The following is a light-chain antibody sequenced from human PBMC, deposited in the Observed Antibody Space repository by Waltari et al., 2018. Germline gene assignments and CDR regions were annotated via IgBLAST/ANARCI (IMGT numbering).Light chain of an antibody. J-gene: IGKJ5*01. CDR3: QQSYSPPFT. Sequence: TQSPSSLSTSVGDRVTITCRASRGIDSYLNWYQQRPGRAPKLLIYDASTLQREVPTRFSGGGIGTDFTLTINNLQPEDFATYFCQQSYSPPFTFGQGTRLEI. CDR1: RGIDSY. CDR2: DAS. V-gene: IGKV1-39*01.